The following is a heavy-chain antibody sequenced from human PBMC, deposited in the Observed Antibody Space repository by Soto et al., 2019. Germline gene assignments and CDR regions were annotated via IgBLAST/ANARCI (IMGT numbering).Heavy chain of an antibody. CDR2: IIHIFGTA. Sequence: QVQLVQSGAEVKKPGSSVKVSCKASGGTFSSYAISWVRQSPGPGLEWMGGIIHIFGTANYAQKFQGRVTITAYETTSTAYMELSSLRSEDTAVYYCARGSIAARPSWFDPWGQGTLVTVAS. J-gene: IGHJ5*02. D-gene: IGHD6-6*01. V-gene: IGHV1-69*01. CDR1: GGTFSSYA. CDR3: ARGSIAARPSWFDP.